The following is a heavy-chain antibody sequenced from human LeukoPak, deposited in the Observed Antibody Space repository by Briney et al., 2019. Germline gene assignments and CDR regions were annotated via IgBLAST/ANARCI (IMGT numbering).Heavy chain of an antibody. CDR3: ARDSGGGSYVRVFDY. V-gene: IGHV4-39*07. CDR2: IYYSGST. J-gene: IGHJ4*02. Sequence: SETLSLTRTVSGGSTSSSSYYWGWIRQPPGKGLEWIGSIYYSGSTYYNPSLKSRVTISVDTSKNQFSLKLSSVTAADTAVYYCARDSGGGSYVRVFDYWGQGTLVTVSS. CDR1: GGSTSSSSYY. D-gene: IGHD1-26*01.